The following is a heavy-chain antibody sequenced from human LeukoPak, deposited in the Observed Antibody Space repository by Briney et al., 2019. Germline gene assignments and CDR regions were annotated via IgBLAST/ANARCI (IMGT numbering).Heavy chain of an antibody. D-gene: IGHD3-10*01. CDR3: TTGAIWFGEDRG. CDR2: IYYGGST. CDR1: GGSISSSGFW. V-gene: IGHV4-39*07. J-gene: IGHJ4*02. Sequence: SETLSLTCTVSGGSISSSGFWWGWIRQPPGKGLEWIGNIYYGGSTYYNPSLTSRVIISVDTSKNQFSLKLSSVTAADTAVYYCTTGAIWFGEDRGWGQGTLVTVSS.